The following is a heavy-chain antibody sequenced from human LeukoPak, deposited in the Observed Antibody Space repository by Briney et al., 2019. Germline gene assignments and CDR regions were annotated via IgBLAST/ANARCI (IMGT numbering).Heavy chain of an antibody. CDR3: ARGPPRIAAAGTGYFQH. V-gene: IGHV4-34*01. D-gene: IGHD6-13*01. Sequence: SETLSLACAVYGGSFSGYYWSWIRQPPGKGLEWIGEINHSGSTNYNPSLKSRVTISVDTSKNQFSLKLSSVTAADTAVYYCARGPPRIAAAGTGYFQHWGQGTLVTVSS. J-gene: IGHJ1*01. CDR1: GGSFSGYY. CDR2: INHSGST.